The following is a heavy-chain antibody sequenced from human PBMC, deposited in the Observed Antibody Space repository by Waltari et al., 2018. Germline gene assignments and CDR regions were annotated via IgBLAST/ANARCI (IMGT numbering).Heavy chain of an antibody. V-gene: IGHV3-74*03. CDR2: ITGDGSGT. D-gene: IGHD2-21*02. CDR1: EFTFSSYW. Sequence: EVQLVESGGGLVQPGGSLSLSCEASEFTFSSYWMHWVRQVPGKGLVWVGRITGDGSGTTYAASVKGRFTISRDNAKNTLFLQMNSLRDEDTAVYYCARYVVVTAGDYWGQGTLVAVSS. CDR3: ARYVVVTAGDY. J-gene: IGHJ4*02.